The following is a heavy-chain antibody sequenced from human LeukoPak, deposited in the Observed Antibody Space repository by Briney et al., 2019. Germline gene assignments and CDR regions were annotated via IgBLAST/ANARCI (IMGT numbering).Heavy chain of an antibody. CDR1: GFTFSSYA. V-gene: IGHV3-23*01. CDR2: ISGSGGSK. D-gene: IGHD4-17*01. CDR3: AKVPPGVAYGDYEGY. J-gene: IGHJ4*02. Sequence: PGGSLRLSCAASGFTFSSYAMSWVRQAPGKGRERCSAISGSGGSKYYADSVKGRFTISRDNSKNTLYLQMNSLRAEDTAVYYCAKVPPGVAYGDYEGYWGQGTLVTVSS.